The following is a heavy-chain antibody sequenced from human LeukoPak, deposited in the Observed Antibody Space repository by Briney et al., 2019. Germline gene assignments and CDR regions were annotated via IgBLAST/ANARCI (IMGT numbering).Heavy chain of an antibody. Sequence: GGSLRLSCAASGFTFSSYAMHWVRQAPGKGLEWVAVISYDGSNKYYADSVKGRFTISRDNSKNTLYLQMNSLRAEDTAVYYCARGNSTGGGALDIWGQGTMVTVSS. CDR2: ISYDGSNK. V-gene: IGHV3-30-3*01. D-gene: IGHD2/OR15-2a*01. CDR1: GFTFSSYA. CDR3: ARGNSTGGGALDI. J-gene: IGHJ3*02.